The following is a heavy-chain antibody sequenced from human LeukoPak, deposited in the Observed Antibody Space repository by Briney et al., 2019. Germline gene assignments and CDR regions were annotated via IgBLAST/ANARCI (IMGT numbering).Heavy chain of an antibody. CDR3: ARGDDFSGDH. Sequence: GGSLRLSCLVSGFTFSKFWMSWVRQAPGRGLEWVANIHPEGNEKYHVESVKGRFTISRDNAKNLLFLQMNGLRVEDTAVYYCARGDDFSGDHWGQGTLVTVSS. CDR2: IHPEGNEK. D-gene: IGHD1-1*01. J-gene: IGHJ4*02. CDR1: GFTFSKFW. V-gene: IGHV3-7*04.